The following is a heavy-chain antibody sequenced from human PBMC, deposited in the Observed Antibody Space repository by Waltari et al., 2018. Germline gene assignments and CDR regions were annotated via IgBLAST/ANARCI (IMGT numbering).Heavy chain of an antibody. CDR1: GFSFSSYW. CDR2: IKEDGGEK. D-gene: IGHD6-25*01. V-gene: IGHV3-7*01. J-gene: IGHJ6*02. CDR3: ASVQRRWSMDV. Sequence: EVQLVESGGGLVQSGDALRLSCAACGFSFSSYWMNWVRQTPGKGLEWVANIKEDGGEKYYVDSVKGRFTISRDNAKNSLYLQMNSLRVEDTAVYFCASVQRRWSMDVWGQGTTVTVSS.